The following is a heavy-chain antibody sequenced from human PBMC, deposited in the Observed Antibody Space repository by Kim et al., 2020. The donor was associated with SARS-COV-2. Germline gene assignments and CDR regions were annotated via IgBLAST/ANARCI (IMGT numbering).Heavy chain of an antibody. J-gene: IGHJ5*02. Sequence: GGSLRLSCSASGFTFSSYAMHWVRQAPGKGLEYVSAISSNGGSTYYADSVKGRFTISRDNSKNTLYLQMSSLRAEDTAVYYCVKDRGYSGYDFNWFDPWGQGTLVTVSS. D-gene: IGHD5-12*01. CDR3: VKDRGYSGYDFNWFDP. CDR1: GFTFSSYA. V-gene: IGHV3-64D*06. CDR2: ISSNGGST.